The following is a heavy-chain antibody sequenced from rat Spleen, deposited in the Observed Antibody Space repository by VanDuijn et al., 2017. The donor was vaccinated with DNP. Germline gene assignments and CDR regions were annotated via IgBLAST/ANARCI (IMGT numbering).Heavy chain of an antibody. CDR2: INNAGST. CDR3: AIQLGVFDY. D-gene: IGHD4-6*01. Sequence: EVQLQESGPGLVKPSQSLSLTCSVTGYSITSNYKWTWIRKFPGNRLEWMGYINNAGSTNYNPSLKSRISITSDTSKNQFFLQVNSVATEDPATYYCAIQLGVFDYWGQGVPVTVSS. CDR1: GYSITSNYK. V-gene: IGHV3-3*01. J-gene: IGHJ2*01.